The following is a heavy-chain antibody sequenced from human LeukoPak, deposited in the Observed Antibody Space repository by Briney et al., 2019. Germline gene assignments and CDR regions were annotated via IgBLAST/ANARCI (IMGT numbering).Heavy chain of an antibody. CDR2: INPSDGST. CDR1: GYTFTSYY. J-gene: IGHJ3*02. V-gene: IGHV1-46*01. CDR3: ARDWGYCSGGSCYRGAFDI. Sequence: PRASVKVSCKASGYTFTSYYIHWVRQAPGQGLEWMGIINPSDGSTSYAQKFQGRVTMTRDMSTSTVYMELSSLRSEDTAVFYCARDWGYCSGGSCYRGAFDIWGQGTMVTVSS. D-gene: IGHD2-15*01.